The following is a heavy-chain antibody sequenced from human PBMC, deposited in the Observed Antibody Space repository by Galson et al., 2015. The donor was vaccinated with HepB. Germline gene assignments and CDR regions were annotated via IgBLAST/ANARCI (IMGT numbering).Heavy chain of an antibody. V-gene: IGHV1-3*01. CDR2: INAGNGNT. D-gene: IGHD4-17*01. J-gene: IGHJ4*02. CDR3: AREGETTVTTLDY. Sequence: VRQAPGQRLEWMGWINAGNGNTKYSQKFQGRVTITRDTSASTAYMELSSLRSEDTAVYYCAREGETTVTTLDYWGQGTLVTVSS.